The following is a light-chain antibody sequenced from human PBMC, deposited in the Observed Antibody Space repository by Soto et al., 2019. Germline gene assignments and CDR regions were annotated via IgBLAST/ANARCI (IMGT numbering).Light chain of an antibody. CDR1: QSISSW. V-gene: IGKV1-5*03. CDR2: KAS. Sequence: DIQMTQSPSTLSASVGDRVTITCRASQSISSWLAWYQQKPGKAPKLLMYKASSLESGVPSRFSSSGSGTEFTLTISSLQPDDFATYCCQQYNSYSWTFGQGIKVEIK. J-gene: IGKJ1*01. CDR3: QQYNSYSWT.